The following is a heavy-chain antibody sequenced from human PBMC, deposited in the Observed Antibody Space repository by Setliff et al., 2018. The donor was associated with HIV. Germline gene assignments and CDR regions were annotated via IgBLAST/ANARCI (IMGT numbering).Heavy chain of an antibody. D-gene: IGHD6-13*01. CDR3: ARSSSWYVEWFDP. Sequence: PGGSLRLSCAASGFTFSDYYMSWLRQAPGKGLEWVSYISRDGNTIYYADSVKGRFTISRDNSKNTLYLEMNSLRVEDTAVYHCARSSSWYVEWFDPWGQGTLVTVSS. CDR2: ISRDGNTI. V-gene: IGHV3-11*01. CDR1: GFTFSDYY. J-gene: IGHJ5*02.